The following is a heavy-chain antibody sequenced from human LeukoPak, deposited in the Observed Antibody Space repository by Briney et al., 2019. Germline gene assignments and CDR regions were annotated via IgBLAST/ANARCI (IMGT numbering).Heavy chain of an antibody. D-gene: IGHD6-13*01. V-gene: IGHV3-7*01. CDR3: ARDLLLAAAGTPFDY. CDR2: IKQDGSEK. Sequence: PGGSLRLSCAASGFTFSSYWMSWVRQAPGKGLEWVANIKQDGSEKYYVGSVKGRFTISRDNAKNSLYLQMNSLRAEDTAVYYCARDLLLAAAGTPFDYWGQGTLVTVSS. J-gene: IGHJ4*02. CDR1: GFTFSSYW.